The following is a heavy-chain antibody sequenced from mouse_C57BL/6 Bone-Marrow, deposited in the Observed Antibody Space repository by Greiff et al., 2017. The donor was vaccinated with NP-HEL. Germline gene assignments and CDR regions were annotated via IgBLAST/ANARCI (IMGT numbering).Heavy chain of an antibody. CDR1: GYTFTDYE. CDR3: TIPLYYGSRENY. Sequence: QVQLQQSGAELVRPGASVTLSCKASGYTFTDYEMHWVKQTPVHGLEWIGAIDPETGGTAYNQKFKGKAILTADKSSSTAYMELRSLTSEDSAVYYCTIPLYYGSRENYWGQGTTLTVSS. D-gene: IGHD1-1*01. J-gene: IGHJ2*01. CDR2: IDPETGGT. V-gene: IGHV1-15*01.